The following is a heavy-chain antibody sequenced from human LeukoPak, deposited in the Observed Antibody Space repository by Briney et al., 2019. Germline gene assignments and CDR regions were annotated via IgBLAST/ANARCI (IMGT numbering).Heavy chain of an antibody. CDR2: IASDGSST. V-gene: IGHV3-74*01. J-gene: IGHJ4*02. CDR1: GFTFSSYW. D-gene: IGHD4-23*01. Sequence: GGSLRLSCAASGFTFSSYWMNWVRRAPGKGLVRVSRIASDGSSTTYADSVKGRFSISRDNAKNTLYLQMNSLRVEDTAVYYCARGRPHGNDYWGQGTLVTVSS. CDR3: ARGRPHGNDY.